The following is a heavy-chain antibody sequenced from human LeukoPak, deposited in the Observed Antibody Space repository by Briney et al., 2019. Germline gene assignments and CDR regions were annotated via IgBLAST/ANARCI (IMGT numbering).Heavy chain of an antibody. J-gene: IGHJ4*02. CDR2: IYPGDSDT. Sequence: NTGESLKISCKGSGYSFTSYWIGWVRPMPGKGLEWMGIIYPGDSDTRYSPSFQGQVTISADKSISTAYLQWSSLKASDTAMYYCARAPVGQIAAAGDYWGQGTLATVSS. CDR1: GYSFTSYW. D-gene: IGHD6-13*01. CDR3: ARAPVGQIAAAGDY. V-gene: IGHV5-51*01.